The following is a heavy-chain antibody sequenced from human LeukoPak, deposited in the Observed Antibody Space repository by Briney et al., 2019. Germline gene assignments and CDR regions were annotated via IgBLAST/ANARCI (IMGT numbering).Heavy chain of an antibody. V-gene: IGHV3-20*04. CDR3: ASVPDDASGNSRYYFKT. D-gene: IGHD3-22*01. CDR1: GFRLDAFG. CDR2: IEWNGGRR. Sequence: GGSLRLSCVASGFRLDAFGMSWVRQVPGKGLEWVSGIEWNGGRREYADSVKGRFTISRDNAKNSPYLQMKNLRAEDTALYYCASVPDDASGNSRYYFKTWGQGTLVTVSS. J-gene: IGHJ4*02.